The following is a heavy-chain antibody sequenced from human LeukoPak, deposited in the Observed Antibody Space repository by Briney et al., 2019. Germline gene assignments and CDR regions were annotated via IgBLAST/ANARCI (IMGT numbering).Heavy chain of an antibody. Sequence: SETLSLAFAVYGGSFSGYYWSWIRQPPGKGLEWIGEINHSGSTNYNPSLKSRVTISVDTSKNQFSLKLSSVTAADTAVYYCASVPYSNYSKWGQGTLVTVSS. J-gene: IGHJ4*02. CDR1: GGSFSGYY. D-gene: IGHD4-11*01. CDR2: INHSGST. V-gene: IGHV4-34*01. CDR3: ASVPYSNYSK.